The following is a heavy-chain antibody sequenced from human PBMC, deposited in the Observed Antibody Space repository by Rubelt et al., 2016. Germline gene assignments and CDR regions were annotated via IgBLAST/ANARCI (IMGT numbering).Heavy chain of an antibody. V-gene: IGHV1-2*02. CDR2: INPNSGGT. CDR1: GYTFTGYY. Sequence: QVQLVQSGAEVKKPGASVKVSCKASGYTFTGYYMHWVRQAPGQGLEWMGWINPNSGGTNYAKKCQGRGTMTGDTSISTAYMELGRLRSDDTAVYYCASSSGSYYSLDYGGQGTLVTVSS. D-gene: IGHD1-26*01. J-gene: IGHJ4*02. CDR3: ASSSGSYYSLDY.